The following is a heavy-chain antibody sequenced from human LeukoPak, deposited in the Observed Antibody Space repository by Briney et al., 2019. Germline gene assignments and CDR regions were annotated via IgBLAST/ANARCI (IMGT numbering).Heavy chain of an antibody. D-gene: IGHD1-26*01. Sequence: GGSLRLSCAASGFTFDDYAMHWVRQAPGKGLEWVSGISWNSGSIGYADSVKGRFTISRDNAKNSLYLQMNSLRAEDTALYYCAKDIGGSYYGVFDYWGQGTLVTVSS. CDR2: ISWNSGSI. CDR3: AKDIGGSYYGVFDY. CDR1: GFTFDDYA. J-gene: IGHJ4*02. V-gene: IGHV3-9*01.